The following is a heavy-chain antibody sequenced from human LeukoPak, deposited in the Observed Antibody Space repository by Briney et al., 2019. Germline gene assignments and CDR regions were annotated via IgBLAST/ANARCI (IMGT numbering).Heavy chain of an antibody. D-gene: IGHD5-18*01. CDR3: ATIRRGSIYGYFDF. Sequence: SETLSLTCTVSGASMSTYYWSWLRQPPGKGLEWIGYLLDSWRTKDNPSLQSRVTLSADTSKNQFPLRLTSVTAADTAVYYCATIRRGSIYGYFDFWGQGILVTVSS. V-gene: IGHV4-59*01. CDR2: LLDSWRT. J-gene: IGHJ4*02. CDR1: GASMSTYY.